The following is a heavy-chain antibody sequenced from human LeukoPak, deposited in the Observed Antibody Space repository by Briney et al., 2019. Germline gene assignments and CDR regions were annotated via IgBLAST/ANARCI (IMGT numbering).Heavy chain of an antibody. CDR1: GDSVSSNSAA. Sequence: SQTLSLTCAISGDSVSSNSAAWNWIRQSPSRGLEWLGRTYYRSKWYNDYAVSVKSRITINPDTSKNQFSLQLNSVTPEDTAVYYCARMVITIFGVVNDGFDIWGQGTMVTVSS. CDR3: ARMVITIFGVVNDGFDI. J-gene: IGHJ3*02. V-gene: IGHV6-1*01. D-gene: IGHD3-3*01. CDR2: TYYRSKWYN.